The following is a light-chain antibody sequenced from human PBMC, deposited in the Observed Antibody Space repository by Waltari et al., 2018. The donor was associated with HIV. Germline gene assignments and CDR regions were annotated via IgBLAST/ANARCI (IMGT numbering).Light chain of an antibody. CDR3: ESADDSGDHWV. J-gene: IGLJ3*02. V-gene: IGLV3-25*03. CDR2: KDN. Sequence: SYELTQPPSVSVSPGQTATITCSGDALPKQFASWYQQKAGQAPLMVISKDNKRPSGIPDRCSGSMSGATVMLIISGVLPEDEAVYYCESADDSGDHWVFGGGTKLSVL. CDR1: ALPKQF.